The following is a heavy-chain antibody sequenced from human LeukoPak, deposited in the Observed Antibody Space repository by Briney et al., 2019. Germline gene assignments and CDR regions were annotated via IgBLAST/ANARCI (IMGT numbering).Heavy chain of an antibody. CDR2: IYYSGST. CDR3: AREPRQIAAAKINWFDP. CDR1: GGSISSYY. V-gene: IGHV4-59*01. J-gene: IGHJ5*02. Sequence: SETLSLTCTVSGGSISSYYWSWIRQPPGRGLEWIGYIYYSGSTNYNPSLKSRVTISVDTSKNQFSLKLSSVTAADTAVYYCAREPRQIAAAKINWFDPWGQGTLVTVSS. D-gene: IGHD6-13*01.